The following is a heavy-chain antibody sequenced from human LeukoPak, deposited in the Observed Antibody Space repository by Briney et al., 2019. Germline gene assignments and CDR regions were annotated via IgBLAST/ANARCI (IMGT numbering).Heavy chain of an antibody. Sequence: RASVKVSCKASGYTFTAYYMHWVRQAPGQGLEWMGWINPNSGGPIFAQKFQDRVTLTRDTSITTAYMELSSLRSDDTAVYYCARPRGVTGSFDIWGQGTMVTVSS. D-gene: IGHD3-10*01. CDR3: ARPRGVTGSFDI. CDR2: INPNSGGP. J-gene: IGHJ3*02. V-gene: IGHV1-2*02. CDR1: GYTFTAYY.